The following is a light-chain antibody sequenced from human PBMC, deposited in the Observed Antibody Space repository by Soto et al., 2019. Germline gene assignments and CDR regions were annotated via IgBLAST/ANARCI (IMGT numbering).Light chain of an antibody. V-gene: IGKV3-20*01. Sequence: EIVLTHSPGTLSLSPGERATLSCRASQSGSSTYLAGYQQRPGQAPRLLIYGASGRATGIPARSSGSGSGTDFPLTISRLDPEDFAVYYGQEYGSSPPVTFGQGTRLVIK. CDR3: QEYGSSPPVT. J-gene: IGKJ5*01. CDR1: QSGSSTY. CDR2: GAS.